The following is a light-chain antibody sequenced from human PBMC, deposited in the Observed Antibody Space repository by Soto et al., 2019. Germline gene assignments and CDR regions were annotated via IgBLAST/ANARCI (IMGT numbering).Light chain of an antibody. CDR1: QSINTY. CDR2: GAS. Sequence: EIVMTQSPDTLPMSPGERATLSCRASQSINTYLAWYQQKPGQAPRLLMYGASTRATGIPARFSGSGSGTDFTLSISRLEPEDFAVYYCQQYGSSPRTFGQGTRLEIK. J-gene: IGKJ5*01. CDR3: QQYGSSPRT. V-gene: IGKV3-20*01.